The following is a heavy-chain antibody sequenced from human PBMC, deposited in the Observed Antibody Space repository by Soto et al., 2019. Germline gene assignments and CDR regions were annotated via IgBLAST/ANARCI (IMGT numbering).Heavy chain of an antibody. D-gene: IGHD1-1*01. CDR1: GYSISSSNW. CDR3: GKNTGGTRAPYFDY. V-gene: IGHV4-28*01. CDR2: ISYSGTT. Sequence: SETLSLTCAVSGYSISSSNWWGWVLQPPGRGLEWIGYISYSGTTYYNPSLKSRVTMSIDTSKNQFSLDLSSVTAVVTVVYYCGKNTGGTRAPYFDYWVQGTPVTVSS. J-gene: IGHJ4*02.